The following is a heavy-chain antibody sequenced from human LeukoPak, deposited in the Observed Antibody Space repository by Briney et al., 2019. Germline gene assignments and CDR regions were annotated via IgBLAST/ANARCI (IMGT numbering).Heavy chain of an antibody. CDR2: IHYSGST. V-gene: IGHV4-39*01. CDR1: GGSISSSSYY. D-gene: IGHD2-15*01. CDR3: ARTYSYYHYMDV. J-gene: IGHJ6*03. Sequence: SETLSLTCTVSGGSISSSSYYWGWIRQPPGKGLEWIANIHYSGSTYYNPSLKSRVTISVDTSKNQFSLTLSSVAAADTALYYCARTYSYYHYMDVWGKGTTVTVSS.